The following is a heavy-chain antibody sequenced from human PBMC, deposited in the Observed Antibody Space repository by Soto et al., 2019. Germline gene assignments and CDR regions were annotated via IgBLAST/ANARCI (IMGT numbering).Heavy chain of an antibody. CDR3: TTDPVVVAALRAFDY. CDR1: GFTFSNAW. J-gene: IGHJ4*02. D-gene: IGHD2-15*01. Sequence: EVQLVESGGGLVKPGGSLRLSCAASGFTFSNAWMSWVRQAPGKGLEWVGRIKSKTDGGTTDYAAPVKGRFTISRDDSKTTLYLQMNSLKTEDTAVYYCTTDPVVVAALRAFDYWGQGTLVTVSS. V-gene: IGHV3-15*01. CDR2: IKSKTDGGTT.